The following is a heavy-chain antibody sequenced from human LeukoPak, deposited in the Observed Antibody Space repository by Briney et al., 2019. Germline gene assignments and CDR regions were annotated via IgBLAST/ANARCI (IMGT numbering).Heavy chain of an antibody. CDR3: ARDLAWGAFDY. V-gene: IGHV3-23*01. CDR2: ISPRGGGT. J-gene: IGHJ4*02. CDR1: GFSFSRHG. D-gene: IGHD7-27*01. Sequence: GGSLRLSCAGSGFSFSRHGMNWVRQAPGKGLEWVSGISPRGGGTYYADSVKGRFTISRDDSKNTLSLQMNSLRVEDTAVYYCARDLAWGAFDYWGQGTLVTVSS.